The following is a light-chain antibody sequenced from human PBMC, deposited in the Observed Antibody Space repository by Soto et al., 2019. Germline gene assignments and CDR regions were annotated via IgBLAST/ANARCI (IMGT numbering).Light chain of an antibody. CDR3: TSKTSSTYVV. V-gene: IGLV2-14*01. CDR2: EVS. Sequence: QSALTQPASVSGSPGQSITISCNGTSSDVGGYNYVSWYQQHPGKAPKLMIYEVSKRPSGVSNRFSGSKSGNTASLTISGLQAEDEVDYYCTSKTSSTYVVFGGGTKLTVL. J-gene: IGLJ2*01. CDR1: SSDVGGYNY.